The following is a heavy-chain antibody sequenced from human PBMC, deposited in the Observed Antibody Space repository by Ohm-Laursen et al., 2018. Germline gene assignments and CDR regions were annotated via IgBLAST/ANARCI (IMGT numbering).Heavy chain of an antibody. CDR1: GGSMNIHEYY. CDR3: ATLWDSSSRHPLYYGMDV. J-gene: IGHJ6*02. V-gene: IGHV4-39*01. CDR2: MFYSGST. D-gene: IGHD6-13*01. Sequence: SDTLSLTCTVSGGSMNIHEYYWGWVRQPPGKGLEWLGSMFYSGSTFYSPSFRGRVTMSADTSKNQFSLKLSSVTAADTAVYYCATLWDSSSRHPLYYGMDVWGQGTTVTVSS.